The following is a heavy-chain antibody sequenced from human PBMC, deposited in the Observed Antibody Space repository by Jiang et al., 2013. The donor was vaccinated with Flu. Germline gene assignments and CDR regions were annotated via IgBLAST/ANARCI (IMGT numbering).Heavy chain of an antibody. CDR2: IKSKSYGGTI. D-gene: IGHD2-15*01. CDR3: ARGLVVAATYY. CDR1: GFTFGDYA. V-gene: IGHV3-49*03. J-gene: IGHJ4*02. Sequence: GLVQPGRSLRLSCTGSGFTFGDYAVSWFRQAPGKGLEWVGFIKSKSYGGTIEYAASVKGRFTISRDDSKSIAYLQMNSLKTGDTAVYYCARGLVVAATYYWGQGTLVTVSS.